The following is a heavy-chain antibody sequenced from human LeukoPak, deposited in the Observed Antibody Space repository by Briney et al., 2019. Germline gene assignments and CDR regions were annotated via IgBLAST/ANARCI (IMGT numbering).Heavy chain of an antibody. D-gene: IGHD5-18*01. J-gene: IGHJ5*02. V-gene: IGHV3-74*01. CDR2: IASDGSST. Sequence: PGGSLRLSCAASGFTFSSYWMSWVRQAPGKGLVWVSRIASDGSSTTYADSVKGRFTISRDNSKNTLYLQMNSLRAEDTAVYYCAKPVDTAMAGTRARGGWFDPWGQGTLVTVSS. CDR1: GFTFSSYW. CDR3: AKPVDTAMAGTRARGGWFDP.